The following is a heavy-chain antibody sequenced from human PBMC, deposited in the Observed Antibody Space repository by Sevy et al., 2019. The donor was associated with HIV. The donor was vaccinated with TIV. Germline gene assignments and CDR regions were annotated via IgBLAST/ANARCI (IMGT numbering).Heavy chain of an antibody. Sequence: GGSLRLSCAASGFTFSSYGMHWVRQAPGKGLEWVAFIRYDGSNKYYADSVKGRFTISRDNSKNTLYRQMNSLRAEDTAVYYCAKDRGNSSSWSNWFDPWGQGTLVTVSS. CDR2: IRYDGSNK. CDR3: AKDRGNSSSWSNWFDP. V-gene: IGHV3-30*02. D-gene: IGHD6-13*01. CDR1: GFTFSSYG. J-gene: IGHJ5*02.